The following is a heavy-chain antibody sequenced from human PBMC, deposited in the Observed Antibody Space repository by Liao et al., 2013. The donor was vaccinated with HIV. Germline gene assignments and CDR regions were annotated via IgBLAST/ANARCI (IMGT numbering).Heavy chain of an antibody. CDR3: ARGRGWGAPYFDY. CDR2: ISDSGST. Sequence: QVQLQQWGAGLLKPSETLSLTCAVYGGSLSGGYIWNWIRQAPGKGLEWIGEISDSGSTKYNPSLKSRLTLSADTSKSQLSLNLTSVSAADTAVYYCARGRGWGAPYFDYWGQGTPVTVSS. J-gene: IGHJ4*02. D-gene: IGHD7-27*01. V-gene: IGHV4-34*01. CDR1: GGSLSGGYI.